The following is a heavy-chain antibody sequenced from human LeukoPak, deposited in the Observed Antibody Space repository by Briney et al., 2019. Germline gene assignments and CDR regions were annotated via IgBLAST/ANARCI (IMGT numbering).Heavy chain of an antibody. V-gene: IGHV3-30*04. J-gene: IGHJ6*02. CDR2: ISYDGSNK. D-gene: IGHD4-23*01. CDR1: GFTFSSYA. Sequence: GGSLRLSCAASGFTFSSYAMHWVRQAPGKGLEWVAVISYDGSNKYYADSVKGRFTISRDNSKNTLYLQMNSLRAEDTAVYYCARGMTTVVTPVYYYGMDVWGQGTTVTVSS. CDR3: ARGMTTVVTPVYYYGMDV.